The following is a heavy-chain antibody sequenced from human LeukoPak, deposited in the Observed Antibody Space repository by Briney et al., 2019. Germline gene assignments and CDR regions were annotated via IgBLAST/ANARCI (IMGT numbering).Heavy chain of an antibody. J-gene: IGHJ5*01. D-gene: IGHD3-16*01. CDR2: ISRNGDST. Sequence: RGSLRLSCVGSGFTFSGFVMRWVRQAPGKGLEHVSAISRNGDSTYYASSVKGRFTISRDDSKNTVYLRMGSLRTEDMGVYYCAREGGDSWGQGTLVTVSS. CDR1: GFTFSGFV. CDR3: AREGGDS. V-gene: IGHV3-64*01.